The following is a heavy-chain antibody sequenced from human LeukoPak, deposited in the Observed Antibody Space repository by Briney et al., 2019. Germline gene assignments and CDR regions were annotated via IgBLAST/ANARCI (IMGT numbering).Heavy chain of an antibody. CDR2: INPSGGST. CDR1: GYTFTSYY. V-gene: IGHV1-46*01. CDR3: ARGGSGYYYGRYYYYYMGV. D-gene: IGHD3-22*01. J-gene: IGHJ6*03. Sequence: GASVKVSCKASGYTFTSYYMHWVRQAPGQGLEWMGIINPSGGSTSYAQKFQGGVTMTRDMSTSTVYMELSSLRSEDTAVYYCARGGSGYYYGRYYYYYMGVWGKGTTVTVSS.